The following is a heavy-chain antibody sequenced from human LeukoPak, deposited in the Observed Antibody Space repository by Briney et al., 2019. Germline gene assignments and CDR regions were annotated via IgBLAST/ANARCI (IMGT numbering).Heavy chain of an antibody. V-gene: IGHV4-34*01. CDR2: INHSGST. J-gene: IGHJ4*02. D-gene: IGHD3-10*01. CDR1: GGSFSGYY. Sequence: SETLSLTCAVYGGSFSGYYWSWIRQPPGKGLEWIGEINHSGSTNYNPSLKSRVTISVDTSKNQFSLKLSSVIAADTAVYFCARVRVKYFDYWGQGNLVTVSS. CDR3: ARVRVKYFDY.